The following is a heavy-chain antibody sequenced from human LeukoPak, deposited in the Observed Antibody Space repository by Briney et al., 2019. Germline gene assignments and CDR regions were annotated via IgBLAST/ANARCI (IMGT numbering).Heavy chain of an antibody. CDR2: IYYSGST. Sequence: SETLSLTCTVSGGSISSYYWSWIRQPPGKGLEWIGYIYYSGSTNYNPSLKSRVTISVDTSKNQFSLKLSSVTAADTAVYYCAGGNQLLYGDYYYYMDVWGKGTTVTVSS. J-gene: IGHJ6*03. V-gene: IGHV4-59*01. CDR3: AGGNQLLYGDYYYYMDV. CDR1: GGSISSYY. D-gene: IGHD2-2*02.